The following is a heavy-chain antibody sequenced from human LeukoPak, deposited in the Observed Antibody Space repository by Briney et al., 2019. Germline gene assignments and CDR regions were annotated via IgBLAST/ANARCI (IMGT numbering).Heavy chain of an antibody. D-gene: IGHD3-22*01. CDR2: IRYDGSNK. CDR1: GFTFSSYG. V-gene: IGHV3-30*02. CDR3: AKDPYDSSLGDDY. Sequence: QAGGSLRLSCAASGFTFSSYGMHWVRQAPSKGLEWVAFIRYDGSNKYYADSVKGRSTISRDNSKNTLYLQMNSLRAEDTAVYYCAKDPYDSSLGDDYWGQGTLVTVSS. J-gene: IGHJ4*02.